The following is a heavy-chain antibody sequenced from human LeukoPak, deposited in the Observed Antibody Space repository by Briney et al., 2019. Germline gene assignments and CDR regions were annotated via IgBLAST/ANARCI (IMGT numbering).Heavy chain of an antibody. J-gene: IGHJ6*03. CDR1: GFTFSNYY. V-gene: IGHV3-74*01. CDR2: ITGDESST. D-gene: IGHD2-2*01. CDR3: ERRVQVVPAATPVYYMDV. Sequence: PGGSLRLSCAASGFTFSNYYMHWVRQPPGEGLVWVSRITGDESSTTYADSVKGRFTISRDDAKNTLYLQMNSLRAEDTALYHCERRVQVVPAATPVYYMDVWGKGTTVTVSS.